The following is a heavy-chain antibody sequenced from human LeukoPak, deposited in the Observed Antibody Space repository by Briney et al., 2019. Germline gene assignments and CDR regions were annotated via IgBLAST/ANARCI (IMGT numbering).Heavy chain of an antibody. D-gene: IGHD6-13*01. J-gene: IGHJ5*02. CDR2: IYYSGST. CDR3: ARHKIAAAGTGWFDP. Sequence: KPSETLSLTCTVSGGSISSSSHYWGWIRQPPGKGLEWIGSIYYSGSTYYNPSLKSRVTISVDTSKNQFSMKLSSVTAADTAVYYCARHKIAAAGTGWFDPWGQGTRVTVSS. V-gene: IGHV4-39*01. CDR1: GGSISSSSHY.